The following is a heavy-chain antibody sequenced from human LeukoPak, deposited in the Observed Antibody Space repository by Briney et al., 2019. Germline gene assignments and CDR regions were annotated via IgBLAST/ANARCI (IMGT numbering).Heavy chain of an antibody. V-gene: IGHV3-53*01. CDR3: ARCSYGLRGVDY. CDR2: IYSGGST. D-gene: IGHD5-18*01. CDR1: GFTVSSNY. J-gene: IGHJ4*02. Sequence: GGSLRLSCAASGFTVSSNYMSWVRQAPGKGLEWVSVIYSGGSTYYADSVKGRFTISRDNSKNTLYLQMNSLRAEDTAVYYCARCSYGLRGVDYWGQGTLVTVSS.